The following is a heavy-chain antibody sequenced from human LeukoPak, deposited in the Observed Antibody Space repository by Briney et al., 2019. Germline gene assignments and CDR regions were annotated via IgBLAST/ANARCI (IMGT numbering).Heavy chain of an antibody. CDR2: INPNSGGT. CDR1: GYTFTGYY. D-gene: IGHD3-10*01. J-gene: IGHJ5*02. V-gene: IGHV1-2*02. Sequence: GASVKVSCKASGYTFTGYYMHWVRQAPGQGLEWMGWINPNSGGTYYAQNFQGRVTMTRDTSIRTVYMELSRLRSDDTAVYYCANTYALGNYYKGGFDPWGQGTLVTVSS. CDR3: ANTYALGNYYKGGFDP.